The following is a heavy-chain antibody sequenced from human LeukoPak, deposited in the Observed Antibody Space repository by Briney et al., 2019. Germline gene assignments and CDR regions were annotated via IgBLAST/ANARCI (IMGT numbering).Heavy chain of an antibody. D-gene: IGHD3-10*01. CDR3: ARLYVVRGVMAGYY. CDR1: GGSFSGYY. Sequence: ASETLSLTCAVYGGSFSGYYWSWIRQPPGKGLEWIGEINHSGSTNYNPSLKSRVTISVDTSKNQFSLKLSSVTAADTAVYYCARLYVVRGVMAGYYWGQGTLVTVSS. V-gene: IGHV4-34*01. CDR2: INHSGST. J-gene: IGHJ4*02.